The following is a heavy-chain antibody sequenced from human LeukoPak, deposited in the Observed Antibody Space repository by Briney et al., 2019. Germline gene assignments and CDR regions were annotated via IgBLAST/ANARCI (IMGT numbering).Heavy chain of an antibody. CDR3: ATYTHWVAGDV. Sequence: GGSLTLSCAASGFTFSDSWMSWVRQAPGKGLEWVANMNQDGSDKDYVDSVKGRFTISRDNARNSLYLQMGSLRAEDTAVYYCATYTHWVAGDVWGQGTTVTVSS. J-gene: IGHJ6*02. D-gene: IGHD3-16*01. V-gene: IGHV3-7*01. CDR1: GFTFSDSW. CDR2: MNQDGSDK.